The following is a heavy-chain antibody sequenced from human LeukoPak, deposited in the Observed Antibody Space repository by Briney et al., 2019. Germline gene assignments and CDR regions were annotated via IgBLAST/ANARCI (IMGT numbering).Heavy chain of an antibody. CDR2: IYYSGST. CDR1: GGSISSSSYY. D-gene: IGHD3-9*01. J-gene: IGHJ4*02. Sequence: SETLSLTCTVSGGSISSSSYYWGWIRQPPGKGLEWIGSIYYSGSTYYNPSLKGRVTISVDTSKNQFSLKLSSVTAADTAVYYCARDGSILTGYSYWGQGTLVTVSS. CDR3: ARDGSILTGYSY. V-gene: IGHV4-39*07.